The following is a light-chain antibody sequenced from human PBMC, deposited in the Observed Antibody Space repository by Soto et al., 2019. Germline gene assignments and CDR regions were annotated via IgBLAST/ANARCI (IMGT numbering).Light chain of an antibody. CDR3: SSFTTSINYV. J-gene: IGLJ1*01. V-gene: IGLV2-14*01. CDR2: EVS. Sequence: QSVLTQPASVSGSPGQSITISCTGTSSDVGGYNYVSWYQQHAGKAPKLMIYEVSNRPSGVSNRFSGSKSGNTASLTISGLQAEDEAAYYCSSFTTSINYVLGNGTKVT. CDR1: SSDVGGYNY.